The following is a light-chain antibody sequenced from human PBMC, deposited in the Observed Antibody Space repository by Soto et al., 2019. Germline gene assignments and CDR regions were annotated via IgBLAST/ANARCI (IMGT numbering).Light chain of an antibody. V-gene: IGKV1-5*03. J-gene: IGKJ1*01. CDR1: QSISSW. CDR3: QQYNSYWT. CDR2: KAS. Sequence: DIPMTQSPSTLSASVGDRVTITCRASQSISSWLAWYQQKPGKAPKLLIYKASSLESGVPSRFSGSGSGTEFTLTISSLQPDDFATYYCQQYNSYWTFGQGTKAEIK.